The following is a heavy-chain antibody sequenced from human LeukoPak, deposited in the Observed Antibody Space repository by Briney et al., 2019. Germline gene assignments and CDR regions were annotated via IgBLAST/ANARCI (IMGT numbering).Heavy chain of an antibody. Sequence: SETLSLTCTVSGYSISTGYYWDWIRQPPGKALEWIGSIYHTGSTYYNPSLQSRVTISVDTSKKQFSLKLRAVTAADTAVYYCARLLSTMIVVAYPDYWGQGTLVTVSS. CDR3: ARLLSTMIVVAYPDY. CDR1: GYSISTGYY. J-gene: IGHJ4*02. CDR2: IYHTGST. D-gene: IGHD3-22*01. V-gene: IGHV4-38-2*02.